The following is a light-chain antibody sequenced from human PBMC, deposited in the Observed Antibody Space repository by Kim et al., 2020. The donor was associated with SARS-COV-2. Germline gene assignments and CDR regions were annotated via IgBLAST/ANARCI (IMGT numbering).Light chain of an antibody. Sequence: GQRVTISCSGSASNIGSNYVYWYQQLPGTAPKLLIYRKNKRPSGVPDRFSGSKSGTSASLAISGLRSEDEAEYYCAAWDDSLSGVVFGGGTKLTVL. CDR2: RKN. CDR3: AAWDDSLSGVV. V-gene: IGLV1-47*01. CDR1: ASNIGSNY. J-gene: IGLJ2*01.